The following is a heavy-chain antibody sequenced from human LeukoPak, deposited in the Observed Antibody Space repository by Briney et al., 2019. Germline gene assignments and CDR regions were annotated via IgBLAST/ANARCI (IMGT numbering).Heavy chain of an antibody. CDR1: GFTFNTYT. CDR2: ISGSSGII. CDR3: ARVHSYGSSPGRGMDV. D-gene: IGHD5-18*01. J-gene: IGHJ6*02. Sequence: PGGSLRLSCAASGFTFNTYTMNWVRQAPGKGLEWVSYISGSSGIIDYADSVRGRFTISRDNSKNTLYLQMNSLRAEDTAVYYCARVHSYGSSPGRGMDVWGQGTTVTVSS. V-gene: IGHV3-48*01.